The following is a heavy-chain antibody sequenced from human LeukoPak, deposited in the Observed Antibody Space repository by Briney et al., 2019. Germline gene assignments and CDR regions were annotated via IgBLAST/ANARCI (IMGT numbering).Heavy chain of an antibody. Sequence: SETLSLSCTVSSGSITYYFWSSIRQPPGKGLEWIGYIYYSGTTNYNPSLRSRVTISVDTSKNQSSLNLSSVTAADTAVYYCARNTVVSGTGNFDYWGQGILVTVSS. D-gene: IGHD5/OR15-5a*01. J-gene: IGHJ4*02. CDR1: SGSITYYF. CDR2: IYYSGTT. V-gene: IGHV4-59*01. CDR3: ARNTVVSGTGNFDY.